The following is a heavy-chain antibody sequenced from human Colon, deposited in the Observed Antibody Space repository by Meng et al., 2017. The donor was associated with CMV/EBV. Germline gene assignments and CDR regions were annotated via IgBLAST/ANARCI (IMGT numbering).Heavy chain of an antibody. CDR3: ARVGLGMVAVAYY. D-gene: IGHD6-19*01. CDR1: GYSLSNYG. Sequence: ASVKVSCKASGYSLSNYGIAWVRQAPGQGLEWMGWIIPSGGSTSYAQKFQGRVTMTRDTSTSTVYMELSSLRSEDTAVYYCARVGLGMVAVAYYWGQGTLVTVSS. V-gene: IGHV1-46*01. CDR2: IIPSGGST. J-gene: IGHJ4*02.